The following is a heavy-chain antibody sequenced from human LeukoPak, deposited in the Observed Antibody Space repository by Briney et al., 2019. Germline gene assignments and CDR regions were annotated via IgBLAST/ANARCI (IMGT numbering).Heavy chain of an antibody. J-gene: IGHJ4*02. CDR3: VVSPNQDFYDY. CDR1: GVSITSHY. V-gene: IGHV4-4*09. CDR2: ISHIGRT. Sequence: SETLSLTCSVSGVSITSHYLNWIRQPPGRGLEWIGYISHIGRTNYNPSLKSRVTMSVDTSNGQFSLRLNSATAADTAVYYCVVSPNQDFYDYWGQGPLVTVSS.